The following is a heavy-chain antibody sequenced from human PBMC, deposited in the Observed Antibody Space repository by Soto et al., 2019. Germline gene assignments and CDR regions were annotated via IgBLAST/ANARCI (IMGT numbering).Heavy chain of an antibody. CDR2: INTHNSNT. CDR3: AREGIPPDAFDV. D-gene: IGHD1-20*01. V-gene: IGHV1-18*01. J-gene: IGHJ3*01. Sequence: ASVKVSCKASGYTFTRYGISWARQAPGQGLEWMGWINTHNSNTNYAQKLQGRVTLTTDTSASTAYMELRSLESDDTAVYYCAREGIPPDAFDVWGQGTMVTVSS. CDR1: GYTFTRYG.